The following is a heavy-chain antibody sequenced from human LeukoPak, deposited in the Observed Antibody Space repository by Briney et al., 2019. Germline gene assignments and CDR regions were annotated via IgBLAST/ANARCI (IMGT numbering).Heavy chain of an antibody. V-gene: IGHV4-34*01. J-gene: IGHJ4*02. CDR3: ARHSARDSGSYYYFDY. CDR2: INHSGST. Sequence: PSETLSLTCAVYGGSFSGYYWSWIRQPPGKGLEWIGEINHSGSTNYNPSLKSRVTISVDTSKNQFSLKLSSVTAADTAVYYCARHSARDSGSYYYFDYWGQGTLVTVSS. CDR1: GGSFSGYY. D-gene: IGHD1-26*01.